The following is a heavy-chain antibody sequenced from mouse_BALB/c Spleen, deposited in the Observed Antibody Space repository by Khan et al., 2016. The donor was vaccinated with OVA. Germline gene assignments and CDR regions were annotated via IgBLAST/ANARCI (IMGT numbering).Heavy chain of an antibody. J-gene: IGHJ3*01. CDR3: TRSGYGSFAY. V-gene: IGHV1S81*02. D-gene: IGHD2-2*01. Sequence: VQLQQSGAELVKPGASVKLSCKASGYIFTSYYMYWVKQRPGQGLEWIGEINPNNGDTNFNEKFKSKATLTVDKSSSTADMQLSSLTSEDSAVYYCTRSGYGSFAYWGQGTLVTVSA. CDR2: INPNNGDT. CDR1: GYIFTSYY.